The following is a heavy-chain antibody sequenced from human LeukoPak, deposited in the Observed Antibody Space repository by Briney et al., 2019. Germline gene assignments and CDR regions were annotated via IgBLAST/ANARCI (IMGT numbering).Heavy chain of an antibody. V-gene: IGHV3-7*01. D-gene: IGHD3-10*01. Sequence: GGSLRLSCAASGFTFSSEWMIWVRQAPGKGLEWVANIKPDGGEKYYVDSVKGRFTISRDNAKNSLYLQMNSLRAEDTAVYYXVRYYTRHSWHFDLWGRGTLVTVSS. CDR3: VRYYTRHSWHFDL. CDR1: GFTFSSEW. J-gene: IGHJ2*01. CDR2: IKPDGGEK.